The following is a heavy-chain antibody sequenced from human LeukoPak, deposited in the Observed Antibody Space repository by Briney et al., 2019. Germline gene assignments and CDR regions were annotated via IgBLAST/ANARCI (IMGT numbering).Heavy chain of an antibody. CDR3: ARGYCSGGSCYSYYYYNYMDV. V-gene: IGHV4-4*02. Sequence: PSETLSLTCAVSGGSISSNNWWSWVRQPPGKGLEWIGEIYHSGSTNYNPSLESRVSISVDKSKNQFSLKLSSVTAADTAVYYCARGYCSGGSCYSYYYYNYMDVWGKGTTVTVSS. D-gene: IGHD2-15*01. CDR2: IYHSGST. CDR1: GGSISSNNW. J-gene: IGHJ6*03.